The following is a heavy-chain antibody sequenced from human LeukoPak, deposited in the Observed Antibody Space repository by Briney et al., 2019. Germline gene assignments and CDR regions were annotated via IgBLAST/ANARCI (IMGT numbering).Heavy chain of an antibody. CDR2: ISSSSSYI. D-gene: IGHD3-22*01. V-gene: IGHV3-21*01. Sequence: GGSLRLSCAASGFTFSSDSMNWVRQAPGKGLEWVSSISSSSSYIYYADSVKGRFTISRDNAKNSLYLHMNSLRAEDTAVYYCARILNYYDSSGYYAEGDYWGQGTLVTVSS. J-gene: IGHJ4*02. CDR1: GFTFSSDS. CDR3: ARILNYYDSSGYYAEGDY.